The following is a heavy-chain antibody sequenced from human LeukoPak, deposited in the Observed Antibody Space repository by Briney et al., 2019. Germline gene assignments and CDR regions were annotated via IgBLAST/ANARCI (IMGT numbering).Heavy chain of an antibody. V-gene: IGHV1-2*02. J-gene: IGHJ5*02. CDR1: GYSFTDYY. Sequence: ASVKVSCKTSGYSFTDYYMHWVRRAPGQGLEWMGWINPNSGGTSSAQKFQGRVTMTRDTSISTVYMEVSWLTSDDTAIYYCARADRLHGGPYLIGPWGQGTLVTVSS. CDR3: ARADRLHGGPYLIGP. D-gene: IGHD2-21*01. CDR2: INPNSGGT.